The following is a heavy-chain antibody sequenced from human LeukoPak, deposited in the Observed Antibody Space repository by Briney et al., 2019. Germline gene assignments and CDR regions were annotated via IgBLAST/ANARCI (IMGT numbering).Heavy chain of an antibody. D-gene: IGHD1-26*01. J-gene: IGHJ3*02. CDR2: TSSSSDYI. CDR1: GFAFISYS. CDR3: ARGHSGSYQRTDAFDI. V-gene: IGHV3-21*01. Sequence: PGGSLRLSCAASGFAFISYSINWVRQAPGKGLEWVSSTSSSSDYIHYADSMKGRFSTSRDNAKNSLYLHMNSLRVEDTAVYYCARGHSGSYQRTDAFDIWGRGTMVTVSS.